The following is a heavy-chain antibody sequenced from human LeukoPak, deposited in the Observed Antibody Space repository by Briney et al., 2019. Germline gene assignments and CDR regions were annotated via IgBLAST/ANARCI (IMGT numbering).Heavy chain of an antibody. V-gene: IGHV4-39*01. CDR1: GGSISSSSYY. CDR2: IYYSGNT. CDR3: ARQGLTYYDILTGYRRSYFDY. J-gene: IGHJ4*02. Sequence: SETLPLTCTVSGGSISSSSYYWGWIRQPPGKGLEWIGSIYYSGNTYYNPSLKSRVTISVDTSKNQFSLKLSSVTAADTAVYYCARQGLTYYDILTGYRRSYFDYWGQGTLVTVSS. D-gene: IGHD3-9*01.